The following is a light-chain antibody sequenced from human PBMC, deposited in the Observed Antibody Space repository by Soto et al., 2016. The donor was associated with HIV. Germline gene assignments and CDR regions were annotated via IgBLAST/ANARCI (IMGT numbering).Light chain of an antibody. CDR2: KAS. Sequence: DIQTTQSPSTLSASVGDRVTITCRASQSVSSWLAWYQQKPGKAPNLLIYKASSLESGVPSRFSGSGSGTEFALTISSLQPDDFATYYCQQYNLYPLTFGEGPRWRSN. J-gene: IGKJ4*01. CDR1: QSVSSW. V-gene: IGKV1-5*03. CDR3: QQYNLYPLT.